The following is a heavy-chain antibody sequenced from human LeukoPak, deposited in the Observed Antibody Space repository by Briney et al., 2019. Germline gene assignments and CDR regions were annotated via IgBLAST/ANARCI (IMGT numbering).Heavy chain of an antibody. V-gene: IGHV1-69*01. J-gene: IGHJ6*03. CDR3: ASVAVAGRNYYYYMDV. Sequence: SVKVSCKASGGTFSSYAISWVRQAPGQGLEWMGGIIPIFGTANYAQKFQGRVTITADESTSTAYMELSSLRSEDTAVYYCASVAVAGRNYYYYMDVWGKGTTVTVSS. CDR1: GGTFSSYA. D-gene: IGHD6-19*01. CDR2: IIPIFGTA.